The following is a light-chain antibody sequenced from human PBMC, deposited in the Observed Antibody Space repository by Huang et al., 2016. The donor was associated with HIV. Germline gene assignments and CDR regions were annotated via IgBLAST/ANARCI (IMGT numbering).Light chain of an antibody. CDR2: GES. CDR1: QSVSGN. Sequence: EIVMTQSPATLSVSPGERATLSCRASQSVSGNLAWYQQKPGQATRLLIYGESTRATGLPARFSGSGSGTEFTLTISSLQSEDFAVYYCQQYNNWPFTFGQGTKLEIK. V-gene: IGKV3-15*01. CDR3: QQYNNWPFT. J-gene: IGKJ2*01.